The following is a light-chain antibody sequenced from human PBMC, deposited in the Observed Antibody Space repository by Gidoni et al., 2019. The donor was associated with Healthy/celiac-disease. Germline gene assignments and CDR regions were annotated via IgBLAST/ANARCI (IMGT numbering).Light chain of an antibody. Sequence: EIVMTPSPATLSVSPGERATLSCRASQSVCSNLAWYQQKPGQAPRLLIYGASTRATGIPARFSGSGSGTEFTLTISSLQSEDFAVYYCQQYNNWPPYMYTFXXXTKLEIK. CDR3: QQYNNWPPYMYT. V-gene: IGKV3-15*01. CDR2: GAS. CDR1: QSVCSN. J-gene: IGKJ2*01.